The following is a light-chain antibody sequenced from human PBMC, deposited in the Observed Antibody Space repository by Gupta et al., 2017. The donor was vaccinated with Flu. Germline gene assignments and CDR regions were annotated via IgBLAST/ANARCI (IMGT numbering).Light chain of an antibody. CDR3: MQGAHWPWA. Sequence: DVVMPPSPLFLAVTRGQSASISCRSSQGLVSSDGNTYLHWFQQRPGQSPRRLIYLVTKRDSGVPDRCSGSGSGTDFTLKISRVEAEDVGVYFCMQGAHWPWAFGQGTKLEIK. CDR1: QGLVSSDGNTY. CDR2: LVT. V-gene: IGKV2-30*01. J-gene: IGKJ1*01.